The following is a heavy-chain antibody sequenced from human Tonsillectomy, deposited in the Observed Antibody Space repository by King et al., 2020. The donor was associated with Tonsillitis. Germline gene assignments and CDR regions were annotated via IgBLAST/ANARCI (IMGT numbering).Heavy chain of an antibody. D-gene: IGHD3-22*01. CDR3: ARSYYDSSGYYLGDY. CDR1: GFTFSSYG. J-gene: IGHJ4*02. Sequence: VQLVESGGGVVQPGRSLRLSCAASGFTFSSYGMHWVRQAPGKGLEWVAVVWYDGSNKYYADSVKGRFTISRDNSKNTLYLQMNSLGAEDTAVYYCARSYYDSSGYYLGDYWGQGTLVTVSS. CDR2: VWYDGSNK. V-gene: IGHV3-33*08.